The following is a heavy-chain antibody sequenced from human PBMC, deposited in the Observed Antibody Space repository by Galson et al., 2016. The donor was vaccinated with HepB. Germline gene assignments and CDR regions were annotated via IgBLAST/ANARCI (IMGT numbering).Heavy chain of an antibody. CDR2: MNPKSGNT. CDR1: GYTFTNFH. D-gene: IGHD6-19*01. J-gene: IGHJ4*02. V-gene: IGHV1-8*02. CDR3: ARGLRQWLAQLDY. Sequence: SVKVSCKASGYTFTNFHINWIRQGPGQGLEWMGWMNPKSGNTAFAQRFQGRLTMTTDTPTSTAYMELSGLTSDDTAIYYCARGLRQWLAQLDYWRQGSLVSVSS.